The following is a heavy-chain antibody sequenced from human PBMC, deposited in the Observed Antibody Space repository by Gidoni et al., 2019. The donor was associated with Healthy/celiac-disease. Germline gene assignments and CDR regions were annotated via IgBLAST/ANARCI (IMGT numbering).Heavy chain of an antibody. CDR2: INPNSGST. V-gene: IGHV1-2*02. Sequence: QLQLVHSGAEVKKPGASVRDSCKASGHTFTGYYRHWVRQAPGQGLEWMGWINPNSGSTNYAQEFQGMVTMTRDTSISTAFLELSRLRSDDTAVYYCAGIMITFGGVIVHPWGQGTLVTVSS. D-gene: IGHD3-16*02. CDR3: AGIMITFGGVIVHP. J-gene: IGHJ5*02. CDR1: GHTFTGYY.